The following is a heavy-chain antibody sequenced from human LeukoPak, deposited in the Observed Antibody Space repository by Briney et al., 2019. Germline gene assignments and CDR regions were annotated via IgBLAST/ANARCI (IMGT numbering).Heavy chain of an antibody. V-gene: IGHV4-59*01. CDR3: ARGGYYYLDV. J-gene: IGHJ6*03. CDR1: DGSMSPYY. Sequence: SETLSLTCTVSDGSMSPYYWSWIRQSPGKGLEWIAYIFYNGNTKYDPSLWSRVTISIDTSRNQFSLNLNSVTAADTAVYYCARGGYYYLDVWGKGTTVTVSS. CDR2: IFYNGNT.